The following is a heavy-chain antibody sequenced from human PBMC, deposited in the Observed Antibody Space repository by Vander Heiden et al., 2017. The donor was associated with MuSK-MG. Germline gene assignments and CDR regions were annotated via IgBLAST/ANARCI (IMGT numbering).Heavy chain of an antibody. CDR3: ARGAYASWHLDL. J-gene: IGHJ2*01. D-gene: IGHD3-22*01. Sequence: QVQLAESGAGVVQPGGSLRLSCAASGFTFTTYTMHWVRQAPGKGLEWVALISYDGTDKYYADSVKGRFTISRDNSKNSLNLQIHTLKAEDTAVYYCARGAYASWHLDLWGRGTQGTVSS. CDR2: ISYDGTDK. V-gene: IGHV3-30*04. CDR1: GFTFTTYT.